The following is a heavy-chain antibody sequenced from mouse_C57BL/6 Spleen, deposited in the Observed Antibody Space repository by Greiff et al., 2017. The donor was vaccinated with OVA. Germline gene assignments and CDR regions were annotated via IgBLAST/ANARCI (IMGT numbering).Heavy chain of an antibody. D-gene: IGHD2-4*01. CDR3: ARRGNYDGYWYFDV. Sequence: EVKLVESGPELVKPGASVKISCKASGYSFPDYNMNWVKQSNGTSLEWLGVINPNSGTTSYNQKFKGKATLTVDQSSSTAYMQLNSLTSEDSAVYYCARRGNYDGYWYFDVWGTGTTVTVSS. CDR2: INPNSGTT. V-gene: IGHV1-39*01. J-gene: IGHJ1*03. CDR1: GYSFPDYN.